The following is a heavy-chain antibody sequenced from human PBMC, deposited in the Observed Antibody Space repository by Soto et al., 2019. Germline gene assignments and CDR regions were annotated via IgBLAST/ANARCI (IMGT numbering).Heavy chain of an antibody. V-gene: IGHV4-30-4*01. CDR1: GGSISSGDYY. CDR2: IYYSGST. D-gene: IGHD1-26*01. CDR3: AREFLRWEPNSANWFDP. J-gene: IGHJ5*02. Sequence: PSETLSLTCTVSGGSISSGDYYWSWIRQPPGKGLEWIGYIYYSGSTYYNPSLKSRVTISVDTSKNQFSLKLSSVTAADTAVYYCAREFLRWEPNSANWFDPWGQGTLVTVSS.